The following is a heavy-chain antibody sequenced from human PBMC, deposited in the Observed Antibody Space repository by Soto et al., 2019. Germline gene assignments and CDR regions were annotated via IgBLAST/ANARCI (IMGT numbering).Heavy chain of an antibody. J-gene: IGHJ4*02. D-gene: IGHD3-3*01. V-gene: IGHV3-49*03. CDR3: TREAAYYDFWSGYYPIDS. Sequence: PGGSLRLSCTASGFTFGDYTMTWFRQAPGKGLEWVGLIRSKTYGETTEYAASVKGRFTISRDDFKSVAYLQMDSLEPEDTAVYYCTREAAYYDFWSGYYPIDSWGQGTLVTVSS. CDR2: IRSKTYGETT. CDR1: GFTFGDYT.